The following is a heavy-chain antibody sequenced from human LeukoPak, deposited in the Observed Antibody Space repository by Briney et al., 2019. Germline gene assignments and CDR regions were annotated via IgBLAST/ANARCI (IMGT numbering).Heavy chain of an antibody. CDR2: INSDGSST. CDR3: ARVGDSSGYYGYYYYYYGMDV. D-gene: IGHD3-22*01. CDR1: GFTFSSYW. V-gene: IGHV3-74*01. J-gene: IGHJ6*02. Sequence: GGSLRLSCAASGFTFSSYWMHWVRQAPGKGLVWVSRINSDGSSTSYADSVKGRFTISRDNAKNTLYLQMNSLRAEDTAVYYCARVGDSSGYYGYYYYYYGMDVWGQGTTVTVSS.